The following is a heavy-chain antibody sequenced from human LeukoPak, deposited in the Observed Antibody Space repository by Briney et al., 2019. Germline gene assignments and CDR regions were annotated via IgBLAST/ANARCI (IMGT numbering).Heavy chain of an antibody. CDR1: GFTFDDYG. CDR2: INWNGGST. D-gene: IGHD6-13*01. V-gene: IGHV3-20*04. J-gene: IGHJ3*02. CDR3: ATARYSSSWDAFDI. Sequence: GGSLRLSCAASGFTFDDYGMSWVRQAPGKGLEWVFGINWNGGSTGYADSVKGRFTISRDNAKNSLYLQMNSLRAEDTALYYCATARYSSSWDAFDIWGQGTMVTVSS.